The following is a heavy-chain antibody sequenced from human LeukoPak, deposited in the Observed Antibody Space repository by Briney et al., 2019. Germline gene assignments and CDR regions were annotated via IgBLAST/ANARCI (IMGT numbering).Heavy chain of an antibody. CDR1: GFTFSRYG. D-gene: IGHD1-26*01. Sequence: GGSLRLSCAASGFTFSRYGMHWVRQAPGKGLEWVAVIWYDGSNEYYADSVKGRFTIFRDNSKNTLRLQKNSLRAEDTAVYYCARPLVGDALDYWGQGTLVTVSS. CDR2: IWYDGSNE. CDR3: ARPLVGDALDY. V-gene: IGHV3-33*01. J-gene: IGHJ4*02.